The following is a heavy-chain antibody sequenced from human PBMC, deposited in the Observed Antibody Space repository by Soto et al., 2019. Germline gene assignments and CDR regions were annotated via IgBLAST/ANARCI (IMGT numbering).Heavy chain of an antibody. J-gene: IGHJ4*02. D-gene: IGHD3-10*02. CDR3: ARRGVAGYSMFGLEYYFDY. CDR1: GGSISSGGYY. V-gene: IGHV4-31*03. CDR2: IYYSGST. Sequence: QVQLQESGPGLVKPSQTLSLTCTVSGGSISSGGYYWSWIRQHPGKGLEWIGYIYYSGSTYYNPSLKSRVTISVDTSKNQFSLKLSSVTAADTAVYYCARRGVAGYSMFGLEYYFDYWGQGTLVTVSS.